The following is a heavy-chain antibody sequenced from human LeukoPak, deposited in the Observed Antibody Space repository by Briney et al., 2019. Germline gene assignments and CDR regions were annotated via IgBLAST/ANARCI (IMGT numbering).Heavy chain of an antibody. Sequence: GGSLRLSCAASGFTFSSYSMNWVRQAPGKGLEWVSFISSSSAHINYADSVKGRFTISRDNPRNSLYLQMNSLRAEDTAVYYCARDIGGSYTAIDYWGQGTLVTVSS. J-gene: IGHJ4*02. D-gene: IGHD1-26*01. V-gene: IGHV3-21*01. CDR2: ISSSSAHI. CDR1: GFTFSSYS. CDR3: ARDIGGSYTAIDY.